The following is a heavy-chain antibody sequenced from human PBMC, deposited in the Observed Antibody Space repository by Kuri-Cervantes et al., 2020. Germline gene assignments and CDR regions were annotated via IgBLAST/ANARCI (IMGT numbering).Heavy chain of an antibody. D-gene: IGHD1-7*01. CDR3: ARHNWNYPSLYYYYGMDV. V-gene: IGHV4-4*07. Sequence: GSLRLSCTVSGGSISSYYWSWIRQPAGKGLEWIGRIYTSGSTNYNPSLKSRVTMSVDTSKNQFSLKLSSVTAADTAVYYCARHNWNYPSLYYYYGMDVWSQGSTVTVSS. CDR1: GGSISSYY. CDR2: IYTSGST. J-gene: IGHJ6*02.